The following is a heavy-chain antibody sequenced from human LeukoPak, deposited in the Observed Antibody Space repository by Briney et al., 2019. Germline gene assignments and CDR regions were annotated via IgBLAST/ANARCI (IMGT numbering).Heavy chain of an antibody. V-gene: IGHV4-59*12. D-gene: IGHD3-16*02. Sequence: SETLSLTCTVSGGSISSYYWSWIRQPPGKGLEWIGYIYYSGSTNYNPSLKSRVTISVDTSKNQFSLKLSSVTAADTAVYYCARDVGVWGSYRYTDYWGQGTLVTVSS. J-gene: IGHJ4*02. CDR1: GGSISSYY. CDR3: ARDVGVWGSYRYTDY. CDR2: IYYSGST.